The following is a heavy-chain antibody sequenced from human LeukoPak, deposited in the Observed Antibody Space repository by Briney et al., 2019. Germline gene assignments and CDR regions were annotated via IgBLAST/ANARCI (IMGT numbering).Heavy chain of an antibody. CDR3: ARDYAPIVSKYYFDY. Sequence: ETLSLTCTVSGVSVSSNYWSWIRQAPGKGLEWVSYISSSSSTIYYADSMKGRFTISRDNSKNTLYLQMNSLRAEDTAVYYCARDYAPIVSKYYFDYWGQGTLVTVSS. V-gene: IGHV3-48*01. D-gene: IGHD3-3*02. CDR2: ISSSSSTI. CDR1: GVSVSSNY. J-gene: IGHJ4*02.